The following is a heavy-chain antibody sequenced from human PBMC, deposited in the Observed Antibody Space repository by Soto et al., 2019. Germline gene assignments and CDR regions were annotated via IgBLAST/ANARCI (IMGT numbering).Heavy chain of an antibody. D-gene: IGHD2-21*02. CDR3: GRLGAYCGGDCYFLDY. J-gene: IGHJ4*02. V-gene: IGHV4-59*08. Sequence: SETLSLTCTVSGGSISSYYWSWIRQPPGKGLEWIGYIYYSGSTNYNPSLKSRVTISVDTSKNQFSLKLSSVTAADTAVYYCGRLGAYCGGDCYFLDYWGQGTLVTVSS. CDR2: IYYSGST. CDR1: GGSISSYY.